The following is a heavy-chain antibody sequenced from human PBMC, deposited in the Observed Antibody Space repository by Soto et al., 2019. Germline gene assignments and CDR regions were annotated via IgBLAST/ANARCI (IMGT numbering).Heavy chain of an antibody. CDR1: GDSLSSGGHY. CDR3: ARVAHRGYFAILTDY. D-gene: IGHD3-9*01. Sequence: PSETLSLTCTVSGDSLSSGGHYWSWIRQHPGKGLEWIGHIYDSVNTYYSPSLRSRVTISADMSKNQFSLNLRSVTAADTAVYYCARVAHRGYFAILTDYWGQGTLVTVS. CDR2: IYDSVNT. J-gene: IGHJ4*02. V-gene: IGHV4-31*03.